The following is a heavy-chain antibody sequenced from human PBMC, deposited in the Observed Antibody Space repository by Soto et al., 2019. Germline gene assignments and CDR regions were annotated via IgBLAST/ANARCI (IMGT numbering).Heavy chain of an antibody. CDR3: ARATPPVATFGCDMDV. Sequence: QVQLQESGPGLVKPSQTLSLTCTVSGGSINSGGYYWNWIRQHPGRGLEWMGYTYYTGSTYYNPSLTSRITLSIHTSRIQFSLKVNSVTAADTAVYCCARATPPVATFGCDMDVWGQGTTVVVSS. CDR2: TYYTGST. J-gene: IGHJ6*02. V-gene: IGHV4-31*03. D-gene: IGHD2-2*01. CDR1: GGSINSGGYY.